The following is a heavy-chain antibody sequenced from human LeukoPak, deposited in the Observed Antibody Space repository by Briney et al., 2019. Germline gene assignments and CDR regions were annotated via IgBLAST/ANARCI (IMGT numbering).Heavy chain of an antibody. V-gene: IGHV1-2*05. D-gene: IGHD6-13*01. CDR2: ISPNSGVP. CDR1: GYTFTGYY. CDR3: AREVGYSTSWYGRFDP. Sequence: ASVKVSCKASGYTFTGYYIHWVRQAPGQGLEWLGRISPNSGVPNYAQKFQGRVTMTRDTSVNTVYMELSGLKSGDTGAYYCAREVGYSTSWYGRFDPWGQGTVVTVSS. J-gene: IGHJ5*02.